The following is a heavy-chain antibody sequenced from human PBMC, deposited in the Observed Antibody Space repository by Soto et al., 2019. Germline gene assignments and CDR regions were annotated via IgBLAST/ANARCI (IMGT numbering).Heavy chain of an antibody. J-gene: IGHJ4*02. V-gene: IGHV1-18*01. CDR3: ARGRYGDY. Sequence: QVHLVQSGAEVKKPGASVKVSCKGSGYTFTNYGITWVRQAPGQGLEWMGWISAHNGNTDYAQKLQGRVTVTRATSTSTAYMELRSLRSDDTAVYYCARGRYGDYWGQGALVTVSS. CDR2: ISAHNGNT. D-gene: IGHD1-1*01. CDR1: GYTFTNYG.